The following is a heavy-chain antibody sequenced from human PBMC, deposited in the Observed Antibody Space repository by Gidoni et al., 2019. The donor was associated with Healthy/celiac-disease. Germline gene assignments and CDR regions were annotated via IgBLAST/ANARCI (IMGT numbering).Heavy chain of an antibody. J-gene: IGHJ4*02. Sequence: EVQLVESGGGLVKPGGHFRLSCAASGFTFSNAWMSWVRQAPEKGVEWVGRIKRKTDGGKTDYAAPVKGRFTISRDESKNTLYLQMNSLKTEDTAVYYCTTDIDSSSWYARNYWGQGTLVTVSS. D-gene: IGHD6-13*01. CDR3: TTDIDSSSWYARNY. V-gene: IGHV3-15*01. CDR1: GFTFSNAW. CDR2: IKRKTDGGKT.